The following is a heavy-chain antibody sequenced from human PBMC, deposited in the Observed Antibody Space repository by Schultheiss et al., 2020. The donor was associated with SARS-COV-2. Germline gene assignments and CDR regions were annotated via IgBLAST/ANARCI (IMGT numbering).Heavy chain of an antibody. CDR2: IKEDGSEK. J-gene: IGHJ2*01. Sequence: GGSLRLSCAASGFTFSNYWMSWVRQAPGKGLEWVANIKEDGSEKYYVDSVMGRFTISRDNAKNSVYLQINSLRVEDTAVYYCARGRYFDLWGRGTLVTVSS. V-gene: IGHV3-7*01. CDR3: ARGRYFDL. CDR1: GFTFSNYW.